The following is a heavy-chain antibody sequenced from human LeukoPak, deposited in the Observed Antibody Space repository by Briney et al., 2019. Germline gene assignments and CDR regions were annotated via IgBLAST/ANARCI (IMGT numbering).Heavy chain of an antibody. D-gene: IGHD6-13*01. Sequence: GGSLRLSCVASGFTFSSYWMSWVRQAPGKGLEWVANIKQDGSEKYYVDSVKGRFTISRDNAKNSLYLQMNSLRAEDTAVYYCARGSWYELYYFDYWGQGTLVTVSS. CDR1: GFTFSSYW. J-gene: IGHJ4*02. CDR2: IKQDGSEK. V-gene: IGHV3-7*01. CDR3: ARGSWYELYYFDY.